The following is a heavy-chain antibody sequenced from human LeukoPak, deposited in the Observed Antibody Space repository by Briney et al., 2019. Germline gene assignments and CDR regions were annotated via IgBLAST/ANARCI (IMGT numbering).Heavy chain of an antibody. Sequence: GGSLRLSCAASGFTFSSYWMSWVRQAPGKGPEWVANIKQDGSEKYYMDSVKGRFTISRDNAKNSLYVQMNTLRVEDTAIYYCAKALRGIHDAFDIWGQGTMVTVSS. D-gene: IGHD3-16*01. CDR2: IKQDGSEK. J-gene: IGHJ3*02. CDR3: AKALRGIHDAFDI. CDR1: GFTFSSYW. V-gene: IGHV3-7*03.